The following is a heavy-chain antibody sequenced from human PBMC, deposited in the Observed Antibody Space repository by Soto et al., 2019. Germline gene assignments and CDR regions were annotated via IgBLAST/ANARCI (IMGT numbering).Heavy chain of an antibody. Sequence: GASVKVSCKASGYTFTSYAMHWVRQAPGQRLEWMGWINAGNGNTKYSQKFQGRVTITRDTSASTAYMELSSLRSEDTAVYYCARGGLAVAGTGADDYWGQGTLVTVSS. V-gene: IGHV1-3*01. CDR2: INAGNGNT. CDR1: GYTFTSYA. J-gene: IGHJ4*02. D-gene: IGHD6-19*01. CDR3: ARGGLAVAGTGADDY.